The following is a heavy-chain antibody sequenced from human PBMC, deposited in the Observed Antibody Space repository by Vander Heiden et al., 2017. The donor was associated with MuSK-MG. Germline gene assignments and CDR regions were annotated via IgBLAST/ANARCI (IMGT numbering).Heavy chain of an antibody. CDR2: IIPILGTA. CDR3: ARDWQQLKGYYYYYGMDV. D-gene: IGHD6-13*01. J-gene: IGHJ6*02. Sequence: QVQLVQSGAEVKKPGSSVQVSCKASGGTFSSYAISWVRQAPGQGLEWMGGIIPILGTANYAQKFQGRVTITADKSTSTAYMELSSLRSEDTAVYYCARDWQQLKGYYYYYGMDVWGQGTTVTVSS. CDR1: GGTFSSYA. V-gene: IGHV1-69*06.